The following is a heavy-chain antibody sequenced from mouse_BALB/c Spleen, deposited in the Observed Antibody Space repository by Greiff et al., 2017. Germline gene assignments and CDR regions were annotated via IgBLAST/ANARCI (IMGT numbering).Heavy chain of an antibody. Sequence: EVQLVESGGDLVKPGGSLKLSCAASGFTFSSYGMSWVRQTPDKRLEWVATISSGGSYTYYPDSVKGRFTISRDNAKNTLYLQMSSLKSEDTAMYYCARPGARDAMDYWGQGTSVTVSS. CDR2: ISSGGSYT. CDR3: ARPGARDAMDY. J-gene: IGHJ4*01. V-gene: IGHV5-6*01. CDR1: GFTFSSYG.